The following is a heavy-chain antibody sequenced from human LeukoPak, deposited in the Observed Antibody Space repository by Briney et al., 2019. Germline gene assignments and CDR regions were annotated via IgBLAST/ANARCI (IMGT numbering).Heavy chain of an antibody. CDR2: ISWNSGSI. J-gene: IGHJ6*03. D-gene: IGHD1-1*01. CDR3: AKDKNEDYYYYMDV. V-gene: IGHV3-9*01. Sequence: GGSLRLSCAASGFTFDDYAMHWVRQAPGKGLEWVSGISWNSGSIGYADSVKGRFTISRDNAKNSLYLQMNSLRAEDTALYYCAKDKNEDYYYYMDVWGKGTTVTVSS. CDR1: GFTFDDYA.